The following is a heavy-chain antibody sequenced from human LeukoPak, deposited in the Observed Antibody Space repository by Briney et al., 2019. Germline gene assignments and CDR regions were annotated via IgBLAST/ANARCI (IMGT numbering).Heavy chain of an antibody. J-gene: IGHJ6*02. CDR3: ARDLQLWSSFYYYYYGMDV. D-gene: IGHD5-18*01. V-gene: IGHV3-21*01. CDR1: GFTFSSYS. Sequence: GGSLRLTCAASGFTFSSYSMNWVRQAPGKGLEWVSSISSSSSYIYYADSVKGRFTISRDNAKNSLYLQMNSLRAEDTAVYYCARDLQLWSSFYYYYYGMDVWGQGTTVTVSS. CDR2: ISSSSSYI.